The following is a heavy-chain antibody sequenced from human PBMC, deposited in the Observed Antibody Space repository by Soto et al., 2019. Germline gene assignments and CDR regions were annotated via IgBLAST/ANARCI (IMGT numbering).Heavy chain of an antibody. V-gene: IGHV3-11*06. CDR1: GFTFSDYY. CDR2: ISSSSSYT. Sequence: GGSLRLSCAASGFTFSDYYMSWIRQAPGKGLEWVSYISSSSSYTNYADSVKGRLTISRDNAKNSLYLQMNSLRAEDTAVYYCARDEGFSSSSWYYYDHNWFDPWGQGTLVTVSS. J-gene: IGHJ5*02. D-gene: IGHD6-13*01. CDR3: ARDEGFSSSSWYYYDHNWFDP.